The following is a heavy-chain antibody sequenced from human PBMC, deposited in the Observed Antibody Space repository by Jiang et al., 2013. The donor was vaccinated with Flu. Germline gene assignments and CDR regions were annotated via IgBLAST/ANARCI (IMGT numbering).Heavy chain of an antibody. Sequence: GMTNYAQKLQGRATITADKSTSTAYMELSSLRSEDTAVYYCARIIAAAGTGLDYWGQGTLVTVSS. J-gene: IGHJ4*02. V-gene: IGHV1-69*02. CDR3: ARIIAAAGTGLDY. CDR2: GMT. D-gene: IGHD6-13*01.